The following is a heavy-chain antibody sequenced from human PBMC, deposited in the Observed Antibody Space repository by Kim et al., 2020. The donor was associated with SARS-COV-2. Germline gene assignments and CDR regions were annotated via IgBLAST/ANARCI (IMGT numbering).Heavy chain of an antibody. J-gene: IGHJ6*02. V-gene: IGHV4-39*01. CDR2: IYYSGST. CDR1: GGSISSSSYY. Sequence: SETLSLTCTVSGGSISSSSYYWGWIRQPPGKGLEWIGSIYYSGSTYYNPSLKSRVTISVDTSKNQFSLKLSSVTAADTAVYYCARQGVSGSYSGVGSYYYGMDVWGQGTTVTVSS. D-gene: IGHD1-26*01. CDR3: ARQGVSGSYSGVGSYYYGMDV.